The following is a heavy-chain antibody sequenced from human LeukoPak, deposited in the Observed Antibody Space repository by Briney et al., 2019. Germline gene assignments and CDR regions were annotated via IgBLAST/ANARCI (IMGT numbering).Heavy chain of an antibody. CDR1: GGSISSYY. Sequence: SETLSLTCTVSGGSISSYYWSWIRQPPGKGLEWIGYIYYSGSTNYNPSLKSRVTISVDTSKNQFSLKLSSVTAADTAVYYCARGPSGSYLSWFDPWGQGTLVTVSS. CDR2: IYYSGST. CDR3: ARGPSGSYLSWFDP. V-gene: IGHV4-59*12. J-gene: IGHJ5*02. D-gene: IGHD1-26*01.